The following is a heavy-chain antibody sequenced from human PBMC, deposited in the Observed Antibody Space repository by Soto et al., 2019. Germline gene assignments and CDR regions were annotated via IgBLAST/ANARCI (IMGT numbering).Heavy chain of an antibody. CDR1: GFTFSSYS. CDR2: ISSSSSYI. J-gene: IGHJ3*02. Sequence: GSLRLSCAASGFTFSSYSMNWVRQAPGKGLEWVSSISSSSSYIYYADSVKGRFTISRDNAKNSLYLQMNSLRAEDTAVYYCARDPYSSGWSAFDIWGQGTMVTVSS. D-gene: IGHD6-19*01. CDR3: ARDPYSSGWSAFDI. V-gene: IGHV3-21*01.